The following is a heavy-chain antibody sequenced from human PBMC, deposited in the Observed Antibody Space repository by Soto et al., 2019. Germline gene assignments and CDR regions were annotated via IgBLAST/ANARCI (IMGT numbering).Heavy chain of an antibody. Sequence: GSLRLSCVASEFTFSNYAMSWVRQAPGKGLEWVSAISGNDDSTYYADSVKGRCIISRDNSKNTLDLQMNSLRAQDTAVYYCAKDKPGTTSFDYWGQGTLVTVSS. J-gene: IGHJ4*02. CDR2: ISGNDDST. D-gene: IGHD1-1*01. CDR3: AKDKPGTTSFDY. CDR1: EFTFSNYA. V-gene: IGHV3-23*01.